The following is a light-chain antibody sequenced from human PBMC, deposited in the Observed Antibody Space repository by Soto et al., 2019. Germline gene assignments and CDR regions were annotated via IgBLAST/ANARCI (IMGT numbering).Light chain of an antibody. Sequence: EIVLTQSPGTLSLSPGESATLSCRASQSVSSSYLAWYQQKPGQAPRLLIHGASSRATGIPDRFSGSGSGTYFTLTISRLEPEDFAVYYCQQYGSSPPTYTFGQGTKLEIK. CDR2: GAS. CDR1: QSVSSSY. CDR3: QQYGSSPPTYT. J-gene: IGKJ2*01. V-gene: IGKV3-20*01.